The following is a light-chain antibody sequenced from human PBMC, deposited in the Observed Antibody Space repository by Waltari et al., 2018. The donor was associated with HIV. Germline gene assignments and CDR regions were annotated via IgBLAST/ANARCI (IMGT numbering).Light chain of an antibody. V-gene: IGLV2-11*01. CDR3: CSYAGSYTYV. CDR1: SSDVGGYNY. CDR2: DVS. J-gene: IGLJ1*01. Sequence: QSALTQPRSVSGSPGQSVTISCTGTSSDVGGYNYVSWYQQHPGKAPKLMIYDVSKRPSGVPDRFSCSKSGNTASLTISGLQAEDEAYYYCCSYAGSYTYVFGTGTKVTVL.